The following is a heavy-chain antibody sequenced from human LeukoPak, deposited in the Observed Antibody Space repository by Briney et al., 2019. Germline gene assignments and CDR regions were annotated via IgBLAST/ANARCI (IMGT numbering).Heavy chain of an antibody. J-gene: IGHJ4*02. CDR3: GKTAVGYSSGQKPAWPVDY. CDR2: VFGSGGSP. D-gene: IGHD5-18*01. V-gene: IGHV3-23*01. Sequence: GGSLRLSCEASAFTFGSHAMYWVRQAPGKGLEWVAGVFGSGGSPHYADPVKGRFTISRDNSRNTVYLQINSLRAEDTAVYYCGKTAVGYSSGQKPAWPVDYWVQGTLVTVSS. CDR1: AFTFGSHA.